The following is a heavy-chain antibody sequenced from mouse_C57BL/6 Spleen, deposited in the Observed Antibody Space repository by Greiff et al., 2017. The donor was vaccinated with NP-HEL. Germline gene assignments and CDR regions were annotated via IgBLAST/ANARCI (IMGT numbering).Heavy chain of an antibody. CDR2: IYPGDGDT. CDR1: GYAFSSSW. D-gene: IGHD2-4*01. Sequence: VKLQESGPELVKPGASVKISCKASGYAFSSSWMNWVKQRPGKGLEWIGRIYPGDGDTNYNGKFKGKATLTADKSSSTADMQLSSLTSEDSAVYFCARTYDYDESFAYWGQGTLVTVSA. CDR3: ARTYDYDESFAY. V-gene: IGHV1-82*01. J-gene: IGHJ3*01.